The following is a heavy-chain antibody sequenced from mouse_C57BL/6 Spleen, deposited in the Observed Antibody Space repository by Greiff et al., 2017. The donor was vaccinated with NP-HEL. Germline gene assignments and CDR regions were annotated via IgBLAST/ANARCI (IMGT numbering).Heavy chain of an antibody. D-gene: IGHD4-1*01. CDR3: ARSLTGFYYFDY. Sequence: QVQLQQPGAELVMPGASVKLSCKASGYTFTSYWMHWVKQRPGQGLEWIGEIDPSDSYTTYNQKFKGKSTLTVDKSSSTAYMQLSSLTSENSAVYYCARSLTGFYYFDYWGQGTTLTVSS. CDR1: GYTFTSYW. CDR2: IDPSDSYT. J-gene: IGHJ2*01. V-gene: IGHV1-69*01.